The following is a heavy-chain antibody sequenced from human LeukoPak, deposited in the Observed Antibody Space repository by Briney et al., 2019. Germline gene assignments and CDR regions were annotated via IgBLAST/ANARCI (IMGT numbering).Heavy chain of an antibody. Sequence: PGGSLRLSCVASEFTINNYAVSWVRQAPGKGLEWVSAISGSGGSTYYADSVKGRFTISRDNSKNTLYLQMNSLRAEDTAVYYCANSDYYDSSGYPLDAEYFQHWGQGTLVTVSS. CDR1: EFTINNYA. V-gene: IGHV3-23*01. CDR3: ANSDYYDSSGYPLDAEYFQH. CDR2: ISGSGGST. D-gene: IGHD3-22*01. J-gene: IGHJ1*01.